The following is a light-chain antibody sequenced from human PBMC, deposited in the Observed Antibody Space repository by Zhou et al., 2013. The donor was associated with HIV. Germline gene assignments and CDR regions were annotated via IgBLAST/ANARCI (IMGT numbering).Light chain of an antibody. Sequence: IVMTQTPLSLPVTPGEPASISCRSSQSLVYNDGNTYLNWYHQTPGQSPRRLMFKVSKRDSGVPERFSASGSGSNFTLEIARVESEDVGTYFCMQGSQWPPTFGQGTKLDI. CDR3: MQGSQWPPT. CDR1: QSLVYNDGNTY. CDR2: KVS. J-gene: IGKJ2*01. V-gene: IGKV2-30*01.